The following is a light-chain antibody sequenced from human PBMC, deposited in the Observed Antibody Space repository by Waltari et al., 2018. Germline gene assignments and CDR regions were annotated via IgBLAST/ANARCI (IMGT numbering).Light chain of an antibody. CDR3: LQLNSFPRGCT. J-gene: IGKJ2*02. CDR2: GAS. Sequence: DIQLTQLPSFLSASVGDRLTITFRAIQGISSYLAWNQQNPGKDPKLLIYGASTLQSGVPARFSGSGSETEFTHTYSSLQPEDCATYYCLQLNSFPRGCTFDQGPKLEI. V-gene: IGKV1-9*01. CDR1: QGISSY.